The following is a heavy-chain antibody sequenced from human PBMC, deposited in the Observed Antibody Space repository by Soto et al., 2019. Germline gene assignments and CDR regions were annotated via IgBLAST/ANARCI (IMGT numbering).Heavy chain of an antibody. Sequence: SVKVSCKASGGTFSSYAISWVRQAPGQGLEWMGGIIPIFGTANYAQKFQGRVTITADESTSTAYMELSSLRSEDTAVYYCARDHAKDYYDSSGEIASWFDPWGQGTLVTVSS. J-gene: IGHJ5*02. CDR2: IIPIFGTA. CDR1: GGTFSSYA. V-gene: IGHV1-69*13. D-gene: IGHD3-22*01. CDR3: ARDHAKDYYDSSGEIASWFDP.